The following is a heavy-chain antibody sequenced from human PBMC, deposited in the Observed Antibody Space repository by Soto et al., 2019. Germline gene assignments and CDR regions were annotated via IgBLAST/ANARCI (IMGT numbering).Heavy chain of an antibody. Sequence: QVQLVQSGAEVKKPGASVKVSCKASGYTFTSYDINWVRQATGQGLEWMGWMNPNSGNTGYAQKFQGRVTMTRNTSIITAYIELSSLRSVDTAVYYCARPREYGDLRYFDLWGRGTLVTVSS. CDR1: GYTFTSYD. CDR3: ARPREYGDLRYFDL. D-gene: IGHD4-17*01. V-gene: IGHV1-8*01. J-gene: IGHJ2*01. CDR2: MNPNSGNT.